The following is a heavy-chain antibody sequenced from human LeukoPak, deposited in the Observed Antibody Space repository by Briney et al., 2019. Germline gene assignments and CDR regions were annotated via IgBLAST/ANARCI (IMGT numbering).Heavy chain of an antibody. CDR1: GFSLSNGYY. CDR2: IFHSGST. CDR3: ARRISGAWFDP. J-gene: IGHJ5*02. V-gene: IGHV4-38-2*02. Sequence: SETLSLTRSVSGFSLSNGYYWGWIRQPPGKGLDWIGIIFHSGSTYYNPPLKRPVTISVDTSKNQFSLKLSSVTAADTALYYCARRISGAWFDPWGQGTLVTVSS. D-gene: IGHD2-15*01.